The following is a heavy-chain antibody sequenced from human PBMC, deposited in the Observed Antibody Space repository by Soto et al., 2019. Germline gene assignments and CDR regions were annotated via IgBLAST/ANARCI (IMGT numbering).Heavy chain of an antibody. CDR2: IWYDGSNE. J-gene: IGHJ5*02. CDR3: ARELTAVTTPSFDH. Sequence: QVQLVESGGGVVQPGRSLRLPCAASGFNFDSYGMHWVRQAPGKGLEWVAVIWYDGSNEYYADSVKGRFTVSRDNAKNTVYLQMNSLRVEDTAVYYCARELTAVTTPSFDHWGQGAQVIVSS. CDR1: GFNFDSYG. D-gene: IGHD4-17*01. V-gene: IGHV3-33*01.